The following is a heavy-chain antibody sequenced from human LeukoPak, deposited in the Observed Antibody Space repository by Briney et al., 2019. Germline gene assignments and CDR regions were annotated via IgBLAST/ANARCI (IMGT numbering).Heavy chain of an antibody. CDR1: GFTFGSYW. CDR3: ARDKIVGPTYYDY. D-gene: IGHD1-26*01. Sequence: GGSLRLSCAVSGFTFGSYWMSWVRQAPGKGPEWVANIKEDGSEKYYVDSVKGRFTISRDNAKNSLSLQMNSLRAEDTAVYYCARDKIVGPTYYDYWGQGTLVTVSS. J-gene: IGHJ4*02. V-gene: IGHV3-7*03. CDR2: IKEDGSEK.